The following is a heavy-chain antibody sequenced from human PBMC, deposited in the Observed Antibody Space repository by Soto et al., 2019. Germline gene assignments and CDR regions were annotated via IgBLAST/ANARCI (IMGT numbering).Heavy chain of an antibody. D-gene: IGHD4-17*01. CDR3: ARVGVTTVTTPSDY. V-gene: IGHV1-18*01. CDR1: GYTFTSYG. J-gene: IGHJ4*02. Sequence: ASVKVACKASGYTFTSYGISWVRQAPGQGLEWMGWISAYNGNTNYAQKLQGRVTMTTDTSISTAYMELSSLRSEDTAVYYCARVGVTTVTTPSDYWGQGTLVTVSS. CDR2: ISAYNGNT.